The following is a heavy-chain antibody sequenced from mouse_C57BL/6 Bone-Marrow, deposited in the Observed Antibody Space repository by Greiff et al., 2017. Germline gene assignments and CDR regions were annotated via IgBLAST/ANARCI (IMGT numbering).Heavy chain of an antibody. CDR3: TGYDYAYYFDY. V-gene: IGHV6-3*01. Sequence: EVKLVESGGGLVQPGGSMKLSCVASGFTFSNYWMNWVRQSPEKGLEWVAQIRLKSDNYATHYAESVKGRFTISRDDSKSSVYLQTNNLRAEDTGIYYCTGYDYAYYFDYWGQGTTLTVSS. J-gene: IGHJ2*01. CDR1: GFTFSNYW. CDR2: IRLKSDNYAT. D-gene: IGHD2-4*01.